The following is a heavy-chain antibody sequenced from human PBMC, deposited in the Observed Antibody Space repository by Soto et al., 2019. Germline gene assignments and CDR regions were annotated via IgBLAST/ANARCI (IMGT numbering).Heavy chain of an antibody. CDR1: GGTFSDYA. J-gene: IGHJ6*02. CDR3: ARGRGIGFSSTWNIYWYYNMDV. CDR2: SIPMFATT. Sequence: QVQLVQSGAEVRKSGSSVKVSCKAAGGTFSDYALSWVRQAPGQGLEWMGGSIPMFATTNYAQKFQGRVTITADDAATTAHMELSILKSEDTAVYYCARGRGIGFSSTWNIYWYYNMDVWGQGTTVTVSS. V-gene: IGHV1-69*01. D-gene: IGHD6-13*01.